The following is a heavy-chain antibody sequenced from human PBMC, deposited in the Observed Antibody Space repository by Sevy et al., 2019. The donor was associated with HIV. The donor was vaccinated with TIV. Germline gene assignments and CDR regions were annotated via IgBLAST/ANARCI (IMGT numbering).Heavy chain of an antibody. CDR2: IIPIFGTA. Sequence: ASVKLSCKASGGTFSSYAISWVRQAPGQGLEWMGGIIPIFGTANYAQKFQGRVTITADESTSTAYMELSSLRSEDTAVYYCARETGIQGDAFDIWGQGTMVTVSS. CDR1: GGTFSSYA. J-gene: IGHJ3*02. V-gene: IGHV1-69*13. CDR3: ARETGIQGDAFDI.